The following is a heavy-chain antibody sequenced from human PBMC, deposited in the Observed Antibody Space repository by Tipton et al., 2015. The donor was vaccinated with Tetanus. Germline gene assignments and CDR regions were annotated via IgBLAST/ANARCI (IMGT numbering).Heavy chain of an antibody. J-gene: IGHJ6*02. Sequence: SLRLSCVASGFAFSSYDMHWVRQTPGKGLEWISYIGSFSRTINYADSVRGRFTTFRDNAKSSLYLQMSRLRAEDTAVYYCARDQIVEQATRDHDYGVDVWGQGTTVTVSS. CDR1: GFAFSSYD. D-gene: IGHD3-22*01. CDR2: IGSFSRTI. CDR3: ARDQIVEQATRDHDYGVDV. V-gene: IGHV3-48*01.